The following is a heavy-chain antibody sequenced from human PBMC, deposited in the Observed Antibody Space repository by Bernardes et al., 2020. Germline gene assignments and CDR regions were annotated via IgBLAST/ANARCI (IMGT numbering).Heavy chain of an antibody. J-gene: IGHJ3*02. Sequence: GGSLRLSCAASGFTFSSYAMSWVRQAPGKGLEWVSAISGSGGSTYYADSVKGRFTISRDNSKNTLYLQMNSLRAEDTAVYYCAKWERGGSYYFHDAFDIWGQGTMVTVSS. V-gene: IGHV3-23*01. CDR1: GFTFSSYA. CDR2: ISGSGGST. CDR3: AKWERGGSYYFHDAFDI. D-gene: IGHD1-26*01.